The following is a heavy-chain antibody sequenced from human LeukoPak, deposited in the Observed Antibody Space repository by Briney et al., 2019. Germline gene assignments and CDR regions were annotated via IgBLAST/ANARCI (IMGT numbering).Heavy chain of an antibody. CDR3: AKDQRGVTGNESFDY. V-gene: IGHV3-23*01. CDR2: ISGSGGST. Sequence: GGSLRLSCAASGLTFSSYAMSWVRQAPGKGLEWVSAISGSGGSTYYADSVKGRFTISRDNSKNTLYLQMNSLRAEDTAVYYCAKDQRGVTGNESFDYWGQGTLVTVSS. J-gene: IGHJ4*02. D-gene: IGHD3-3*01. CDR1: GLTFSSYA.